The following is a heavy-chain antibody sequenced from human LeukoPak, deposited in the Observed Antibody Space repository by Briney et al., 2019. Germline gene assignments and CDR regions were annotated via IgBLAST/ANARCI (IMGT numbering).Heavy chain of an antibody. V-gene: IGHV1-2*02. D-gene: IGHD2-15*01. CDR3: ARDRVYCSGGDCYPSYYFDY. CDR1: GHTLTGYY. Sequence: ASVKVSCKASGHTLTGYYIHWVRQAPGQELEWMGWIYPNSGGTNYGQKFQARVTMTRDTTTVYMELSILRSDDTAVYYCARDRVYCSGGDCYPSYYFDYWGQGTLVTVSS. CDR2: IYPNSGGT. J-gene: IGHJ4*02.